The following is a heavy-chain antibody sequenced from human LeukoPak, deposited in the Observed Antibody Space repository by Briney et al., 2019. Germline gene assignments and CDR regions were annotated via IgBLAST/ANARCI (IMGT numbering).Heavy chain of an antibody. CDR2: INSDGSCT. Sequence: AGGSLGLSCAASGFTFSSYWMHWVRQAPGKGLVWVSRINSDGSCTSYADSVKGRFTISTDNAKNTLYLQMNSLRAEDTAVYYCARAGGFLEWLLADYFDYWGQGTLVTVSS. J-gene: IGHJ4*02. D-gene: IGHD3-3*01. V-gene: IGHV3-74*01. CDR1: GFTFSSYW. CDR3: ARAGGFLEWLLADYFDY.